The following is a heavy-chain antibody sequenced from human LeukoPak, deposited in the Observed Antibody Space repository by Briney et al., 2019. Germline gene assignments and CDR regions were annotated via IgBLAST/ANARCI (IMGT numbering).Heavy chain of an antibody. CDR3: AKDQCSSTSCPDGWFDP. V-gene: IGHV3-23*01. D-gene: IGHD2-2*01. CDR2: ISGSGGST. Sequence: QSGGSLRLSCAASGFTLSSYAMSWVRQAPGKGLEWVSAISGSGGSTYYADSVKGRFTISRDNSKNTLYLQMNSLRAEDTAAYYCAKDQCSSTSCPDGWFDPWGQGTLVTVSS. CDR1: GFTLSSYA. J-gene: IGHJ5*02.